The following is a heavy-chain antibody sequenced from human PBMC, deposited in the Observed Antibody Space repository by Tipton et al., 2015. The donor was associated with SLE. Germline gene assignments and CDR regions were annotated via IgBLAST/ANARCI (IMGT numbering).Heavy chain of an antibody. J-gene: IGHJ3*02. V-gene: IGHV4-38-2*01. Sequence: TLSLTCAVSGYSISSGYYWGWIRQPPGKGLEWIGEINHSGSTNYNPSLKSRVTISVDTSKNQFSLKLSSVTAADTAVYYCARTIEAAFDIWGQGTLVTVSS. CDR3: ARTIEAAFDI. D-gene: IGHD5-24*01. CDR1: GYSISSGYY. CDR2: INHSGST.